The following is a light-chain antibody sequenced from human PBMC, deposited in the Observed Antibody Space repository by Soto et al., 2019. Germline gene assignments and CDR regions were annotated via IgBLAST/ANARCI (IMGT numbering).Light chain of an antibody. V-gene: IGKV4-1*01. Sequence: DIVMTQSPDSLAVSLGERATLNCRSSQSVLYSSNNKNYFAWYQQKPGQPPKLLIDWASTRESGVPDRFSGSGSGTDFTLTISSLQAEDVAVYYCLQYYSTPWTFGQGTKVEIK. CDR2: WAS. CDR3: LQYYSTPWT. CDR1: QSVLYSSNNKNY. J-gene: IGKJ1*01.